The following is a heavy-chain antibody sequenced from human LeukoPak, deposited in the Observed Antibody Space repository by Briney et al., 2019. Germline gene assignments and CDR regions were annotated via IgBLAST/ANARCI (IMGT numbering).Heavy chain of an antibody. CDR2: IKQDGSER. CDR1: GFTFSGFS. D-gene: IGHD6-19*01. CDR3: ARWYSSGWYSDY. J-gene: IGHJ4*02. Sequence: GGSLRLSCAASGFTFSGFSMSWVRQSPTKGLEWVANIKQDGSERYYVDSVKGRFTISRDNAKNSLSLQMNNLRVEDTAVYYCARWYSSGWYSDYWGQGTLVTVSS. V-gene: IGHV3-7*01.